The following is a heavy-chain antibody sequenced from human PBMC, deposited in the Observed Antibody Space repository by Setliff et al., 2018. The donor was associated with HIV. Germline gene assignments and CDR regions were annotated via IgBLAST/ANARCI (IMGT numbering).Heavy chain of an antibody. Sequence: RLSCAASGFTFNNYAIHWVRQAPGKGLEWVALISYDGTYKYYAESVKGRFTISRDNSRNTLYLQMNSLRTEDTAVYYCAKDWGSRLSYSFYYMDVWGKGTTVTVS. CDR3: AKDWGSRLSYSFYYMDV. CDR2: ISYDGTYK. CDR1: GFTFNNYA. V-gene: IGHV3-30*04. D-gene: IGHD3-16*01. J-gene: IGHJ6*03.